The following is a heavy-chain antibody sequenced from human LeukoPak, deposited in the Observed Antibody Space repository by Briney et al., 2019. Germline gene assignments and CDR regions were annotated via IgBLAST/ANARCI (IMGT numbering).Heavy chain of an antibody. Sequence: PSETLSLTCAVYGGSFSGYYWSWIRQPPGKGLEWIGEINHSGSTNYNPSLKSRVTISVDTSENQFSLKLSSVTAADTAVYYCARGSGMTTSLYYYGMDVWGQGTTVTVSS. J-gene: IGHJ6*02. V-gene: IGHV4-34*01. D-gene: IGHD4-11*01. CDR2: INHSGST. CDR1: GGSFSGYY. CDR3: ARGSGMTTSLYYYGMDV.